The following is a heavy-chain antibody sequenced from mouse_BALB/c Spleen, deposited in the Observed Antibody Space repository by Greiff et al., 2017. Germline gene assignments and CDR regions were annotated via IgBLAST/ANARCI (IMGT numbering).Heavy chain of an antibody. J-gene: IGHJ4*01. CDR2: IYPGDGDT. CDR1: GYAFSSHW. V-gene: IGHV1-80*01. Sequence: QVQLQQSGAELVRPGSSVKISCKASGYAFSSHWMNWVKQRPGQGLEWIGQIYPGDGDTNYNGKFKGKATLTADKSSSTAYMQLSSLTSEDSAVYFCARGEHYYGSSYGYYAMDYWGQGTSVTVSS. D-gene: IGHD1-1*01. CDR3: ARGEHYYGSSYGYYAMDY.